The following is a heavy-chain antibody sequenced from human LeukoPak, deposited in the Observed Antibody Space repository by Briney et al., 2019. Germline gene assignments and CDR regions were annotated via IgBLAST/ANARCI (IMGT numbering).Heavy chain of an antibody. CDR2: IYPSGST. CDR3: ARALGYFGSGGEA. J-gene: IGHJ5*02. CDR1: GGSISSYF. D-gene: IGHD3-10*01. Sequence: NPSETLSLTCTVSGGSISSYFWNWIRQPAGKGLEWIGRIYPSGSTNYNPSLSSRVTMSVDTSKNQFSLKLGSVTAADTAMYYCARALGYFGSGGEAWGQGTLVTVSS. V-gene: IGHV4-4*07.